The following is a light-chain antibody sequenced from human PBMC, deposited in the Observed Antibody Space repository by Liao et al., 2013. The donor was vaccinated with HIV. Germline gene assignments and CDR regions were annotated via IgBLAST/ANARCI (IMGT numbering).Light chain of an antibody. CDR2: KDS. Sequence: SYELTQPPSVSVSPGQTARITCSGDALPKQYAYWYQQKPGQAPVLVIYKDSERPSGIPERFSGSYSGNTATLTITGTQTMDESDYFCQAWDSGAEVLFGGGTKLTVL. CDR3: QAWDSGAEVL. CDR1: ALPKQY. J-gene: IGLJ2*01. V-gene: IGLV3-25*02.